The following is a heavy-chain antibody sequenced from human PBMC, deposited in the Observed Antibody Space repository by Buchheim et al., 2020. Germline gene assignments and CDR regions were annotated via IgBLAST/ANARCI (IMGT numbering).Heavy chain of an antibody. Sequence: EVQLVESGGGLVKPGGSLRLSCAASGFTFSSYSMNWVRQAPGKGLEWVSSISSSSSYIYYADSVKGRFTISRDNAKNSLYLQMNSLRAEDTAVYYCARADLPVPAAIPYYYYGMDVWGQGTT. D-gene: IGHD2-2*01. CDR2: ISSSSSYI. CDR3: ARADLPVPAAIPYYYYGMDV. CDR1: GFTFSSYS. J-gene: IGHJ6*02. V-gene: IGHV3-21*01.